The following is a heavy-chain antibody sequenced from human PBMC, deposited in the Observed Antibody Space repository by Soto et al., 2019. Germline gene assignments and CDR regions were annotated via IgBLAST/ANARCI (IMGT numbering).Heavy chain of an antibody. D-gene: IGHD2-2*01. Sequence: PSETLSLTCAVYGGSFNTFYWNWVRQPPGKGLEWIGEIHHSGSTNYNPSLTSRLTISVDTSKNQFSLQLSSVTAADTAVYYCAREDRYCSSTSCKYAMDVWGQGTTVTVSS. J-gene: IGHJ6*02. CDR1: GGSFNTFY. V-gene: IGHV4-34*01. CDR2: IHHSGST. CDR3: AREDRYCSSTSCKYAMDV.